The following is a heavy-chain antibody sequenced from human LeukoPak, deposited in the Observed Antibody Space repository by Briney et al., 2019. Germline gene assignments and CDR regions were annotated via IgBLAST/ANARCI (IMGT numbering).Heavy chain of an antibody. J-gene: IGHJ1*01. CDR3: ARGGLGPAAPIEYFQH. Sequence: GGSLRLSCAASGFTFSSYAMHWVRQAPGKGLEWVAVISYDGSNKYYADSVKGRFTISRDNFKNTLYLQMNSLRAEDTAVYYCARGGLGPAAPIEYFQHWGQGTLVTVSS. CDR2: ISYDGSNK. D-gene: IGHD2-2*01. V-gene: IGHV3-30-3*01. CDR1: GFTFSSYA.